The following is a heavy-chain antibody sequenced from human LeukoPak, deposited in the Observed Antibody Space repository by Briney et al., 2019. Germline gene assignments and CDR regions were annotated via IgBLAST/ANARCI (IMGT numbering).Heavy chain of an antibody. V-gene: IGHV1-69*04. Sequence: SVKVSCKASGGTFSSYAISWVRQAPGQGLEWMGRIIPILGIANYAQKFQGRVTITADKSTSTAYMELNSLRAEDTAVYYCAKDSRTYYDSSGYYYFDYWGQGTLVTVSS. CDR1: GGTFSSYA. J-gene: IGHJ4*02. D-gene: IGHD3-22*01. CDR2: IIPILGIA. CDR3: AKDSRTYYDSSGYYYFDY.